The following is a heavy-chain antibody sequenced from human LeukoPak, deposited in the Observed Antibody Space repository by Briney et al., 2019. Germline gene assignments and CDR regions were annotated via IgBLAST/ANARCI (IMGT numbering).Heavy chain of an antibody. Sequence: GGSLRLSCAASGFTFSSYWMSWVRQAPGKGLEWVANIKEDGSEKYYVDSVKGRFTISRDNAKNSLYLQMNSLRAEDTAVYYCGRLLRYFDWRSSYYFDYWGQGTLVTVSS. CDR3: GRLLRYFDWRSSYYFDY. V-gene: IGHV3-7*03. J-gene: IGHJ4*02. CDR1: GFTFSSYW. CDR2: IKEDGSEK. D-gene: IGHD3-9*01.